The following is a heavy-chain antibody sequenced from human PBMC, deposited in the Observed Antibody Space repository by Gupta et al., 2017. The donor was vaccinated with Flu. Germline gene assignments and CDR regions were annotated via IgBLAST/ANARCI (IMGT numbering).Heavy chain of an antibody. V-gene: IGHV4-31*03. Sequence: QVQLQESGPGLVKPSQTLSLTCTVSGGSISSGGYYWSWIRQHPGKGLEWIGYIYYSGSTYYNPSLKSRVTISVDTSKNQFSLKLSSVTAADTAVYYCARDVPRGPDGTYYFDYWGQGTLVTVSS. D-gene: IGHD1-26*01. CDR3: ARDVPRGPDGTYYFDY. CDR1: GGSISSGGYY. CDR2: IYYSGST. J-gene: IGHJ4*02.